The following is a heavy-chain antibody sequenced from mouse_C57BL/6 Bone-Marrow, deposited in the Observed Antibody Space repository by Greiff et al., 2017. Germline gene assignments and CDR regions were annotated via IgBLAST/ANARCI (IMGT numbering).Heavy chain of an antibody. D-gene: IGHD2-2*01. CDR1: GFNIKDDY. Sequence: VQLQQSGAELVRPGASVKLSCTASGFNIKDDYMHWVKQRPEQGLEWIGWIDPENGDTEYASNFQGKATITVDTSSNTAYLQLSSLTSEDTAVYYCTTYGYDGTEFDYWGQGTTLTVSS. CDR2: IDPENGDT. J-gene: IGHJ2*01. V-gene: IGHV14-4*01. CDR3: TTYGYDGTEFDY.